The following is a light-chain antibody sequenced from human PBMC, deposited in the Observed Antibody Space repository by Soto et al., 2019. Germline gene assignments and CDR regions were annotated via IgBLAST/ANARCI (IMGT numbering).Light chain of an antibody. J-gene: IGKJ1*01. CDR2: GAS. Sequence: EIVITHSPATLSVSPGERATLSCRASQSVSSNLAWYQQKPGQAPRLLIYGASSRATGIPDRFSGSGSGTDFTLTISRLEPEDFAVYYCQQYGSSPTCGQGTKV. CDR1: QSVSSN. V-gene: IGKV3-20*01. CDR3: QQYGSSPT.